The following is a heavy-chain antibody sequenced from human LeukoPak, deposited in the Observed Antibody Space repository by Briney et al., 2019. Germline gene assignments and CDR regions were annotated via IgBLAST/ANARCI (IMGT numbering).Heavy chain of an antibody. Sequence: SETLSLTCTVSGGSISSYYWSWVRQPPGKGPEWIGYIYYSGSTSYNPSLKSRVIISVDTSKNEFSLKLSSVTAADTAVYYCATNYCSSTSCYSNAFDIWGQGTIVTVSS. V-gene: IGHV4-59*01. CDR3: ATNYCSSTSCYSNAFDI. D-gene: IGHD2-2*02. J-gene: IGHJ3*02. CDR2: IYYSGST. CDR1: GGSISSYY.